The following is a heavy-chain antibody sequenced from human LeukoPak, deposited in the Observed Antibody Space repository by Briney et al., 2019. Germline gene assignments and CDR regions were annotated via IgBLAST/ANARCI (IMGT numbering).Heavy chain of an antibody. Sequence: PSETLSLTCTVSGGSISSSSYYWGWIRQPPGKGLEWIGSIYYSGSTNYNPSLKSRVTISVDTSKNQFSLKLSSVTAADTAVYYCAEGPGYSGQSGRPWGQGTLVTVSS. CDR1: GGSISSSSYY. D-gene: IGHD5-12*01. J-gene: IGHJ5*02. V-gene: IGHV4-39*07. CDR3: AEGPGYSGQSGRP. CDR2: IYYSGST.